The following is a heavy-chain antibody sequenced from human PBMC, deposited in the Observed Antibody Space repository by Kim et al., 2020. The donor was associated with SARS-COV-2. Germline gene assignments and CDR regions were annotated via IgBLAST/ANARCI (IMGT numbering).Heavy chain of an antibody. J-gene: IGHJ4*02. D-gene: IGHD1-26*01. CDR3: ARLGRYPGYFDY. CDR1: GGSISSYY. Sequence: SETLSLTCTVSGGSISSYYWSWIRQPPGKGLEWIGYIYYSGSTNYNPSLKSRVTISVDTSKNQFSLKLSSVTAADTAVYYCARLGRYPGYFDYWGQGTLVTVSS. CDR2: IYYSGST. V-gene: IGHV4-59*08.